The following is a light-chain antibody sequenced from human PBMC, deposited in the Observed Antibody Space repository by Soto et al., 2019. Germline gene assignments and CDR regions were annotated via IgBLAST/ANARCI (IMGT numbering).Light chain of an antibody. Sequence: QSALTQPASVSGSPGQSITISCTGTSSDVGGYNYVSWYQQHPGKAPKFMIYEVSNRPSGVSNRFSGSKSGNTASLTISGLQAEDEADYYCSSYTSSSTPYVIFGGGTKVTVL. CDR3: SSYTSSSTPYVI. CDR1: SSDVGGYNY. CDR2: EVS. J-gene: IGLJ2*01. V-gene: IGLV2-14*01.